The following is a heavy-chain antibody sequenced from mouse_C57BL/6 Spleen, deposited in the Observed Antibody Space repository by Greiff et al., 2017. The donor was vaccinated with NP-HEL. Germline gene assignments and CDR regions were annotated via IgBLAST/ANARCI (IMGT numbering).Heavy chain of an antibody. D-gene: IGHD2-4*01. J-gene: IGHJ3*01. CDR1: GYTFTSYW. Sequence: VQLQQPGAELVKPGASVKLSCKASGYTFTSYWMQWVKQRPGQGLEWIGEIDPSDSYTNYNQKFKGKATLTVDTSSSTAYMQLSSLTSEDSAVYYCARSPYYDSRRAWFAYWGQGTLVTVSA. V-gene: IGHV1-50*01. CDR2: IDPSDSYT. CDR3: ARSPYYDSRRAWFAY.